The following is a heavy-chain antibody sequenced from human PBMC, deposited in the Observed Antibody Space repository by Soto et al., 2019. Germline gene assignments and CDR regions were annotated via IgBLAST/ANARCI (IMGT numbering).Heavy chain of an antibody. CDR2: IYYSGST. V-gene: IGHV4-39*01. D-gene: IGHD6-19*01. Sequence: QLQLQESGPGLVKPSETLSLTCTVSGGSISSSSYYWGWIRQPPGKGLEWIGSIYYSGSTYYNPSLRSRAPISVDTAKHQFSLKLSSVTAADAAVYYCARHTKHRSGWSRLGQGGMDVWGQGTTVTVSS. CDR1: GGSISSSSYY. J-gene: IGHJ6*02. CDR3: ARHTKHRSGWSRLGQGGMDV.